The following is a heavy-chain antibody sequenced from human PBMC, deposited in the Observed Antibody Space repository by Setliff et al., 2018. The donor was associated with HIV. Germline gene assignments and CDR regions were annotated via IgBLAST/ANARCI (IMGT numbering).Heavy chain of an antibody. D-gene: IGHD3-10*01. CDR2: IFYTGST. Sequence: KPSETLSLTCTVSGGSISSYYWTWLRQFPGKGLERIGFIFYTGSTTYNPSLNSRVTISVDTSKNQFSLKLNSVTAADTAVYYCARGDMPRVVRGVIFRPTYFQHWGQGTLVTVSS. J-gene: IGHJ1*01. CDR3: ARGDMPRVVRGVIFRPTYFQH. CDR1: GGSISSYY. V-gene: IGHV4-59*12.